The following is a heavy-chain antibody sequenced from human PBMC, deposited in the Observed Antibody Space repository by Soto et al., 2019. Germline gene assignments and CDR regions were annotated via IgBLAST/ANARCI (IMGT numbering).Heavy chain of an antibody. CDR3: AADGYSSGYYYYYGMDV. CDR1: GFTFTSSA. CDR2: IVVGSGNT. V-gene: IGHV1-58*01. Sequence: QMQLVQSGPEVKKPGTSVKVSCKASGFTFTSSAVQWVRQARGQRLEWIGWIVVGSGNTNYAQKFQERVTITWDMSTSTAYMELSSLRSEDTAVYYCAADGYSSGYYYYYGMDVWGQGTTVTVSS. J-gene: IGHJ6*02. D-gene: IGHD6-19*01.